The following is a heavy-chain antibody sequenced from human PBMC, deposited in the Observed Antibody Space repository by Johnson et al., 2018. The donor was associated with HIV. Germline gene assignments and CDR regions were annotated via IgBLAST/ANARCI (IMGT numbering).Heavy chain of an antibody. Sequence: VQLVESGGGVVQPGRSLRLSCAASGFTFSSYGMHWVRQAPGKGLEWVAVIWYDGSNKYYADSVKGRFTISRDNSKNTLYLQMNSLRAEDTAVYYCAKERAIYSSRAVVAFDIWGLGTMVTVSS. V-gene: IGHV3-33*06. D-gene: IGHD6-13*01. CDR1: GFTFSSYG. CDR2: IWYDGSNK. J-gene: IGHJ3*02. CDR3: AKERAIYSSRAVVAFDI.